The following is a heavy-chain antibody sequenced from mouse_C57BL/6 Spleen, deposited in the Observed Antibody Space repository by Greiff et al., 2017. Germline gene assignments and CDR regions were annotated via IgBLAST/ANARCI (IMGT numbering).Heavy chain of an antibody. CDR1: GYAFSSSW. D-gene: IGHD2-13*01. CDR2: IYPGDGDT. Sequence: VKLQESGPELVKPGASVKISCKASGYAFSSSWMNWVKQRPGKGLEWIGRIYPGDGDTNYNGKFKGKATLTADKSSSTAYMQLSSLTSEDTAVYFCARSPRTTWYFDVWGTGTTVTVSS. J-gene: IGHJ1*03. V-gene: IGHV1-82*01. CDR3: ARSPRTTWYFDV.